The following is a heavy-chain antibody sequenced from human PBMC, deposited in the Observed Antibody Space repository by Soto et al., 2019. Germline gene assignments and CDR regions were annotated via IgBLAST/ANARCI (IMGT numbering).Heavy chain of an antibody. Sequence: VGSVRLSCASSGFTFSSYWMSWVRQSPGKGLEWVANIKQDGSEKYYVDSVKGRFTISRDNAKNSLYLQMNSLRAEDTAVYYWASGVAANSPNKVPWGQGTLVLVSS. V-gene: IGHV3-7*03. J-gene: IGHJ1*01. CDR2: IKQDGSEK. D-gene: IGHD6-13*01. CDR3: ASGVAANSPNKVP. CDR1: GFTFSSYW.